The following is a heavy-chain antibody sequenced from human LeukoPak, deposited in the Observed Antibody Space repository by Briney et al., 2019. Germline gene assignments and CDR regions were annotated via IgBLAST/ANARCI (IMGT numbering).Heavy chain of an antibody. V-gene: IGHV3-30*18. CDR2: ISYDGSNK. J-gene: IGHJ6*02. CDR1: GFTFSSYG. Sequence: GRSLRLSCAASGFTFSSYGMRWVRQAPGKGLEWVAVISYDGSNKYYADSVKGRFTISRDNSKNTLYLQMNSLRAEDTAVYYCAKDQDYYGSDYYYYGMDVWGQGTTVTVSS. CDR3: AKDQDYYGSDYYYYGMDV. D-gene: IGHD3-10*01.